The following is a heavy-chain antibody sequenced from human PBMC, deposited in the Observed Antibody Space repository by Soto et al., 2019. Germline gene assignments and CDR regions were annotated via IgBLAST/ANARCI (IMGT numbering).Heavy chain of an antibody. CDR3: ARDPHTVPYGIDV. J-gene: IGHJ6*02. CDR1: GFTVSSNY. CDR2: IYSGGST. Sequence: EVQLVESGGGLIQPGGSLRLSCAASGFTVSSNYMSWVRQAPGKGLEWVSVIYSGGSTYYADSVKGRFTISRDNSKNTLYLQMNSLRAEDTAVYYCARDPHTVPYGIDVWGQGTTVTVSS. D-gene: IGHD4-17*01. V-gene: IGHV3-53*01.